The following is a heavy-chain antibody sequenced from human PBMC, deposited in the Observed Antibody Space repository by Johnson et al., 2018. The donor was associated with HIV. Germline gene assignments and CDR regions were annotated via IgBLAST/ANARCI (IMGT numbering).Heavy chain of an antibody. V-gene: IGHV3-30*04. CDR2: IWYDGSNK. CDR3: AFIEYSSLDAFDI. D-gene: IGHD6-6*01. J-gene: IGHJ3*02. Sequence: QVQLVESGGGVVQPGRSLRLSCAASGFTFSSYAMHWVRQAPGKGLEWVAVIWYDGSNKYYADSVKGRFTISRDNSKNTLYLQMNSLRAEDTAVYYCAFIEYSSLDAFDIWGQGTMVTVSS. CDR1: GFTFSSYA.